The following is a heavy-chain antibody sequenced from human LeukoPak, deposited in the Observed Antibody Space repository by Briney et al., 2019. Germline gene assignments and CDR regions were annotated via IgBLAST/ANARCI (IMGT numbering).Heavy chain of an antibody. Sequence: GGSLRLSCAASGFTFSSFEMKWVRQAPGKGLEWVSIIYSGGSTFYADSVKGRFTISRDNSKNTLYLQMNSLRAEDTAVYYCAKCSGWFVRGKDYYYYYMDVWGKGTTVTVSS. V-gene: IGHV3-53*01. J-gene: IGHJ6*03. D-gene: IGHD6-19*01. CDR2: IYSGGST. CDR3: AKCSGWFVRGKDYYYYYMDV. CDR1: GFTFSSFE.